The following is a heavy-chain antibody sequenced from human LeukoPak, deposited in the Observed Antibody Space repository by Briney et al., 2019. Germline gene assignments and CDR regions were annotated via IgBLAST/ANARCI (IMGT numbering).Heavy chain of an antibody. J-gene: IGHJ4*02. CDR1: GFTLSNYP. CDR3: ATHGPTYDFWSGYYHYFDY. D-gene: IGHD3-3*01. Sequence: PGGSLRLSCAASGFTLSNYPMHWVRQAPGKGLEWVAVIWYDGSKKHYADSVKGRFTISRDNSKNTLYLQMNSLRAEDTAVYYCATHGPTYDFWSGYYHYFDYWGQGTLVTVSS. V-gene: IGHV3-33*01. CDR2: IWYDGSKK.